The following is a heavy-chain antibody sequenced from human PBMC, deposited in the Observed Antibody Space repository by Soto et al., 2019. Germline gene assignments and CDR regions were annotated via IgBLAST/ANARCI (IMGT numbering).Heavy chain of an antibody. CDR3: ARDLDFWSGKDAFDV. D-gene: IGHD3-3*01. V-gene: IGHV3-74*01. CDR2: INSDGSST. Sequence: SGGSLRLSCASSGFTFSSYWMHLVRQAPGKGLVWVSRINSDGSSTSYADSVKGRFTISRDNAKNTLYLQMNSLRAEDTAVYYCARDLDFWSGKDAFDVWGQGTMVTVSS. J-gene: IGHJ3*01. CDR1: GFTFSSYW.